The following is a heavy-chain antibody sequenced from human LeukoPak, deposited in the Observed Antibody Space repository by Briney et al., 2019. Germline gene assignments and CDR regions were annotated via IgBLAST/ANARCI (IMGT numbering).Heavy chain of an antibody. CDR1: GGSISSSSYY. CDR3: ARVVLAVAVL. CDR2: IYYSGST. V-gene: IGHV4-39*07. Sequence: SETLSLTCTVSGGSISSSSYYWGWIRQPPGKGLEWIGSIYYSGSTYYNPSLKSRVTISVDTSKYQFSLKLSSVTAADTAVYYCARVVLAVAVLWGQGTLVTVSS. J-gene: IGHJ4*02. D-gene: IGHD6-19*01.